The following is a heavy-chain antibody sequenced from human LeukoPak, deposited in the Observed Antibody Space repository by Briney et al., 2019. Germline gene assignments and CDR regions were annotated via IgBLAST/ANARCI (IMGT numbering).Heavy chain of an antibody. D-gene: IGHD1-26*01. CDR3: ATRSYSQNYYYYYMDV. CDR1: GGTFSSYA. Sequence: ASVKVSCKASGGTFSSYAISWVRQAPGQGLEWMGGIIPIFGTANYAQKFQGRVTITADKSTSTAYMELSSLRSEDTAVYYCATRSYSQNYYYYYMDVWGKGTTVTVSS. CDR2: IIPIFGTA. J-gene: IGHJ6*03. V-gene: IGHV1-69*06.